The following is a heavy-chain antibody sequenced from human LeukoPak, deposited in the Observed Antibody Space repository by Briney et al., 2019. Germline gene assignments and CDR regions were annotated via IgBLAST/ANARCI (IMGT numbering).Heavy chain of an antibody. Sequence: GGSLRLSCAASGFPFSSYAMSWVRQAPGKGLEWVSAISGSGGSTYYADSVKGRFTISRDNSKNTLYLQMNSLRAEDTAVYYCARADEVAAATIGPAGYWGQGSLVTVSS. CDR2: ISGSGGST. D-gene: IGHD2-2*01. J-gene: IGHJ4*02. CDR1: GFPFSSYA. CDR3: ARADEVAAATIGPAGY. V-gene: IGHV3-23*01.